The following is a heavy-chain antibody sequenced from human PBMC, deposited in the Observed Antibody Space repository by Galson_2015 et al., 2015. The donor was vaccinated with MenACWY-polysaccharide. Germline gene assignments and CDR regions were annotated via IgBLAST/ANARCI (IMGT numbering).Heavy chain of an antibody. V-gene: IGHV4-31*03. D-gene: IGHD3-16*01. CDR3: ARGGRAVSNRNWFDP. CDR2: ISYDGGT. CDR1: GDSITRGGYF. J-gene: IGHJ5*02. Sequence: LSLTCTVSGDSITRGGYFWSWIRQPPGKGLEWIASISYDGGTYYNPSLKRRVTISVDTPNNQFSLKLNSVTAADTAVYYCARGGRAVSNRNWFDPWGQGTLVTVSS.